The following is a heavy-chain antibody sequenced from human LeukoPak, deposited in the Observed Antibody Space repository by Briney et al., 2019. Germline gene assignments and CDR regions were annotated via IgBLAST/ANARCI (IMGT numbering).Heavy chain of an antibody. CDR3: ARQPTGDFWSGYYHQYYFDY. J-gene: IGHJ4*02. CDR2: INHSGST. V-gene: IGHV4-39*07. Sequence: SETLSLTCTVSGGSISSSSYYWGWIRQPPGKGLEWIGEINHSGSTNYNPSLKSRVTISVDTSKNQFSLKLSSVTAADTAVYYCARQPTGDFWSGYYHQYYFDYWGQGTLVTVSS. D-gene: IGHD3-3*01. CDR1: GGSISSSSYY.